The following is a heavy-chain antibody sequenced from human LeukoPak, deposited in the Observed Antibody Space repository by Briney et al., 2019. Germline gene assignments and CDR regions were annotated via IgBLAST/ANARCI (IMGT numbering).Heavy chain of an antibody. CDR1: GGSISSSNW. V-gene: IGHV4-4*02. CDR2: IYHSGST. CDR3: ASTDTYYYDSSGYYYFDY. Sequence: PSGTLSLTCAVSGGSISSSNWWSWVRQPPGKGLEWIGEIYHSGSTNYNPSLKSRVTISVDTSKNQFSLKLSSVTAADTAVYYCASTDTYYYDSSGYYYFDYWGQGTLVTVSS. J-gene: IGHJ4*02. D-gene: IGHD3-22*01.